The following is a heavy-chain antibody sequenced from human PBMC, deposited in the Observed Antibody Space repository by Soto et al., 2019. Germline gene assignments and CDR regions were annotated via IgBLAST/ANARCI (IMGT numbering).Heavy chain of an antibody. J-gene: IGHJ5*02. D-gene: IGHD3-3*01. V-gene: IGHV3-30*03. CDR2: ISYDGSDK. CDR3: ARDWSTLSVWHWLDL. CDR1: GFTFSSYG. Sequence: QVQLVESGGGVVQPGRSLRLSCAASGFTFSSYGMSWVRQAPGKGLEWVALISYDGSDKYYADSVKGRFTISRDNPKNTLYLEMNSLRAEDTAVYYCARDWSTLSVWHWLDLWGQGTLVTVSS.